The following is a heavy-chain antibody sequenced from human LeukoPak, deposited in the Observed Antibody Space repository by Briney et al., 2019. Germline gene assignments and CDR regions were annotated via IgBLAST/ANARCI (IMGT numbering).Heavy chain of an antibody. V-gene: IGHV3-21*01. D-gene: IGHD2-2*01. CDR1: GFTFSSYS. J-gene: IGHJ5*02. CDR2: ISSSSSYI. Sequence: PGGSLRLSCAASGFTFSSYSMNWVRQAPGKGLEWVSSISSSSSYIYYADSVKGRFTISRDNAKNSLYLQMNSLRAEDTAVYYCARSIVVVPAAMYQKYNWFDPWGQGTLVTASS. CDR3: ARSIVVVPAAMYQKYNWFDP.